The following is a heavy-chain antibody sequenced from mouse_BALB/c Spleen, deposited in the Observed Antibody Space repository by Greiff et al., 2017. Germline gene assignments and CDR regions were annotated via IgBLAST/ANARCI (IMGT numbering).Heavy chain of an antibody. V-gene: IGHV3-2*02. CDR2: ISYSGST. D-gene: IGHD1-2*01. CDR1: GYSITSDYA. CDR3: ARYYGYAY. J-gene: IGHJ3*01. Sequence: EVQLQQSGPGLVKPSQSLSLTCTVTGYSITSDYAWNWIRQFPGNKLEWMGYISYSGSTSYNPSLKSRISITRDTSKNQFFLQLNSVTTEDTATYYCARYYGYAYWGQGTLVTVSA.